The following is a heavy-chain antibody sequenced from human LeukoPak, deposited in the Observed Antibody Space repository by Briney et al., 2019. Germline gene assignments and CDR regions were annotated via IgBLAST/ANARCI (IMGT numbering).Heavy chain of an antibody. V-gene: IGHV6-1*01. D-gene: IGHD1-1*01. CDR3: ARGWNGYLDQ. Sequence: SQTLSLTCAISGDSVSSDSDSWNWIRQSPSRGVEWLGRTYYRSKWYNDYAVSVKSRITVNPDTSRNQFSLQLNSVTPEDAAVYYCARGWNGYLDQWGQGTPVTVSS. J-gene: IGHJ4*02. CDR1: GDSVSSDSDS. CDR2: TYYRSKWYN.